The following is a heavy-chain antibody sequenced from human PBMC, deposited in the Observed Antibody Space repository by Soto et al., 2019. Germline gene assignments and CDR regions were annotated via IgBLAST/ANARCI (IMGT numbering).Heavy chain of an antibody. CDR3: AHGDIVVVPAAPFDY. CDR1: WFSLHTYGSC. J-gene: IGHJ4*02. D-gene: IGHD2-2*01. V-gene: IGHV2-70*12. CDR2: IDWDDDK. Sequence: SGPSLVKPTQTLTPTCTLSWFSLHTYGSCFSWDRQPPGKALEWLALIDWDDDKYYSTSLKTRLTISKDTSKNQVVLTMTNMDPVDTATYYCAHGDIVVVPAAPFDYWGQGTLVTVSS.